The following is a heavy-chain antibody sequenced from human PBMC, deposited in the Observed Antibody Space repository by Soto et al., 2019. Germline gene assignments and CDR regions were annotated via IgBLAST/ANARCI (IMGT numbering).Heavy chain of an antibody. CDR2: IYYSGST. V-gene: IGHV4-59*08. CDR1: GGSISSYY. J-gene: IGHJ4*02. D-gene: IGHD5-12*01. Sequence: PSENLSLTCSVSGGSISSYYWSWIRQPPGKGLDWIGYIYYSGSTNYSPSLKSRVTMSVDTSKNQFSLNLNSVTAADTAVYYCARGRYASYFDSWGQGTLVTVSS. CDR3: ARGRYASYFDS.